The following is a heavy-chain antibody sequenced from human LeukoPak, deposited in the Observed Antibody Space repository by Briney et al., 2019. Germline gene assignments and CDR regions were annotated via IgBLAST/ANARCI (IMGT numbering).Heavy chain of an antibody. V-gene: IGHV3-66*01. CDR3: ARARDRWSYYFDY. CDR1: GFTVSSNY. CDR2: IYSGGST. J-gene: IGHJ4*02. Sequence: GGSLRLSCAASGFTVSSNYMSWVRQAPGKGLEWVSVIYSGGSTYYADSVKGRFTISRDNSKNTLYLQMNSLRAEDTAVYYCARARDRWSYYFDYWGQGTLVTVSS. D-gene: IGHD2-15*01.